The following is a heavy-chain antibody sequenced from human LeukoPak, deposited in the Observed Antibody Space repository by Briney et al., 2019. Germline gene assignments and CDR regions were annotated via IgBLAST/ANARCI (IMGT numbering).Heavy chain of an antibody. CDR2: MSGSDTGS. D-gene: IGHD4-23*01. Sequence: GGSLRLSCVASGFTLSSYSMSWVRQAPGKGREWVSAMSGSDTGSWYADSVKGRFTISRDTSKTTLYLQMNSLRAEDTAIYYCAKDARSFGGTYFDYWGQGIQVTVSS. CDR1: GFTLSSYS. J-gene: IGHJ4*02. V-gene: IGHV3-23*01. CDR3: AKDARSFGGTYFDY.